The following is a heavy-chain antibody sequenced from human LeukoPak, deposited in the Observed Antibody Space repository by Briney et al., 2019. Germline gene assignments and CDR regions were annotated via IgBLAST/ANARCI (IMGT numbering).Heavy chain of an antibody. CDR1: GFTFSTYW. J-gene: IGHJ6*03. CDR3: ARVCHDYYMDV. Sequence: GGSLRLSCAASGFTFSTYWMSWVRQAPGKGLEWVANIKQDGSEKYYVDSVKGRFTISRDNAKNSLYLQMNSLRAEDTAVYYCARVCHDYYMDVWGKGTTVTVSS. V-gene: IGHV3-7*01. CDR2: IKQDGSEK.